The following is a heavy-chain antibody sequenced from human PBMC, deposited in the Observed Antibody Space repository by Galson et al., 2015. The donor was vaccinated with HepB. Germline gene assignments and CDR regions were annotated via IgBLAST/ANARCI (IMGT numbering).Heavy chain of an antibody. Sequence: SLRLSCAASGFTFSTYAMRWVRQAPRKGLEWVSGISRSGGDTHYADSVKGRFTISRDNSKNTLYLQMNSLRAEDTAVYYCAKVPGNWYFDLWGCGTLVTVSS. CDR2: ISRSGGDT. CDR3: AKVPGNWYFDL. D-gene: IGHD3-10*01. CDR1: GFTFSTYA. J-gene: IGHJ2*01. V-gene: IGHV3-23*01.